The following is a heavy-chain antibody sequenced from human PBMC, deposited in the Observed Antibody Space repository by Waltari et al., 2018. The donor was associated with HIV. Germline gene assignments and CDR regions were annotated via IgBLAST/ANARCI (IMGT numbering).Heavy chain of an antibody. D-gene: IGHD2-2*02. CDR1: DFTFSRYS. CDR3: ARAGFCSSVSCHTSFDY. CDR2: ISSTSGTT. Sequence: EVQLVESGGTLVQPGGSLRLSCAASDFTFSRYSLYWVRQAPGKGLEWISYISSTSGTTFYADSVRGRFTISRDNAKKSLYLQMDSLRVEDTAVYFCARAGFCSSVSCHTSFDYCGQGTLVTVSS. V-gene: IGHV3-48*01. J-gene: IGHJ4*02.